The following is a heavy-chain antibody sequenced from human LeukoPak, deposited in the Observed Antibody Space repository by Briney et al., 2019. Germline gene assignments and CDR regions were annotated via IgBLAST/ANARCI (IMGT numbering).Heavy chain of an antibody. CDR1: GGSISSYY. D-gene: IGHD3-22*01. Sequence: PSETLSLTCTVSGGSISSYYWSWIRQPPGKGLEWIGYIYYSGSTNYNPSLKSRVTISVDTSKNQFSLKLSSVTAADTAVYYCARATTPYDSSGYYFDYWGQGTLVTVSS. CDR2: IYYSGST. J-gene: IGHJ4*01. CDR3: ARATTPYDSSGYYFDY. V-gene: IGHV4-59*08.